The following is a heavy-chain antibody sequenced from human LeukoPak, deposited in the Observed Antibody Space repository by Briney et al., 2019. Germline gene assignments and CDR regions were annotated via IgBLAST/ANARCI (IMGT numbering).Heavy chain of an antibody. J-gene: IGHJ4*02. CDR2: ISDIGSI. Sequence: SETLSLTCTVSGGSISSYYWSWIRQPPGKGLEWIAYISDIGSINYNPSLKSRVTISLDTSKNQFSLKLSSVTAADTAVYYCAREAVRRDGYNPLGVFDYWGQGTLVTVSS. V-gene: IGHV4-59*12. CDR3: AREAVRRDGYNPLGVFDY. D-gene: IGHD5-24*01. CDR1: GGSISSYY.